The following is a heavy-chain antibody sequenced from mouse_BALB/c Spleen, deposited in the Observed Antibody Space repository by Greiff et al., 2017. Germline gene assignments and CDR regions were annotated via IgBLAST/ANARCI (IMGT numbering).Heavy chain of an antibody. CDR2: ISSGSSTI. CDR1: GFTFSSFG. D-gene: IGHD2-3*01. CDR3: ARDGYYGVYFDY. Sequence: EVKLVESGGGLVQPGGSRKLSCAASGFTFSSFGMHWVRQAPEKGLEWVAYISSGSSTIYYADTVKGRFTISRDNPKNTLFLQMTSLRSEDTAMYYCARDGYYGVYFDYWGQGTTLTVAS. J-gene: IGHJ2*01. V-gene: IGHV5-17*02.